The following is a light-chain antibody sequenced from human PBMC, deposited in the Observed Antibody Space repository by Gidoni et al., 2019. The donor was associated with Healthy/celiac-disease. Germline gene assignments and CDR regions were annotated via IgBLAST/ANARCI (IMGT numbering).Light chain of an antibody. CDR1: QSISSW. CDR2: KAS. V-gene: IGKV1-5*03. CDR3: QQYNSYLLP. J-gene: IGKJ4*01. Sequence: DIQMTQSPSTLSASVGDRVTITCRASQSISSWLAWYQQKPGKAPKLLIYKASSLESGAPSRFSGSGSGTEFTLTISSLQPDDFATYYCQQYNSYLLPFGGGTKVEIK.